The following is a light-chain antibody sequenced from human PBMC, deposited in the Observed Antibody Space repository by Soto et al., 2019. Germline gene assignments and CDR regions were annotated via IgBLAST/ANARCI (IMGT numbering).Light chain of an antibody. Sequence: EIVLTQSPVTLYLSLGERVTLSCRASQSIGSYFGWLQQKPGQAPRLLIYDASKRATGIPGRFSGSGSGTDFTLTISSLEPEDFAVYYCHQRRNSITFGQGTRLEI. V-gene: IGKV3-11*01. CDR2: DAS. J-gene: IGKJ5*01. CDR1: QSIGSY. CDR3: HQRRNSIT.